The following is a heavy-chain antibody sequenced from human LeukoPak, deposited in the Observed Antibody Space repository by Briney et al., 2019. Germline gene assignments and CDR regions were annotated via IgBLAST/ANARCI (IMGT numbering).Heavy chain of an antibody. Sequence: SETLSLTCTVSGGSISSGGYYWSWIRQHPGKGLDWIGYIYYSGSTYYNPSLKSRVTISVDTSKNQFSLKLSSVTAADTAVYYCARDCSSGYLNWFDPWGQGTLVTVSS. V-gene: IGHV4-31*03. D-gene: IGHD3-22*01. CDR2: IYYSGST. CDR1: GGSISSGGYY. J-gene: IGHJ5*02. CDR3: ARDCSSGYLNWFDP.